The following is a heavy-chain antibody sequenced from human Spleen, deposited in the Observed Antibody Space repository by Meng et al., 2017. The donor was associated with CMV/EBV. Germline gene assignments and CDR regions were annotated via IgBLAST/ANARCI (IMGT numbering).Heavy chain of an antibody. CDR2: MNPNSGNT. J-gene: IGHJ4*02. CDR1: GYTFTSYD. V-gene: IGHV1-8*01. D-gene: IGHD5-24*01. CDR3: ARSKMATILSFDY. Sequence: KASGYTFTSYDINWVRQATGQGLEWMGWMNPNSGNTGYAQKFQGRVTMTRNTSISTAYMELSSLRSEDTAVYYCARSKMATILSFDYWGQGTLVTVSS.